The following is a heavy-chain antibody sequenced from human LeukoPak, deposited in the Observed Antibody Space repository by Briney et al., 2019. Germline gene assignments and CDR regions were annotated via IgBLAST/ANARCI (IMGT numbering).Heavy chain of an antibody. CDR1: GGSISSSNYY. CDR3: ARGPKRIAAASVDY. D-gene: IGHD6-13*01. J-gene: IGHJ4*02. Sequence: SETLSLTCTVSGGSISSSNYYWGWIRQPPGKGLEWIGSIYYSGSTYYHPSLKSRVTISVDTSKNQFSLKLSSVTAADTAVYYCARGPKRIAAASVDYWGQGTLVTVSS. V-gene: IGHV4-39*07. CDR2: IYYSGST.